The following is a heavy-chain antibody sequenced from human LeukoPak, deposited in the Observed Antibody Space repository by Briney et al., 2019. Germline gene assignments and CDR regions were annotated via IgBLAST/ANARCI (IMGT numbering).Heavy chain of an antibody. CDR2: IIPIFGTA. J-gene: IGHJ6*04. CDR1: GGTFSSYA. CDR3: ARGLFGESLAYYYGMDV. D-gene: IGHD3-10*02. Sequence: GASVTVSCKASGGTFSSYAISWVRQAPGQGLEWMGGIIPIFGTANYAQKFQGRVTITADESTSTAYMELSSLRSEDTAVYYCARGLFGESLAYYYGMDVWGKGTTVTVSS. V-gene: IGHV1-69*13.